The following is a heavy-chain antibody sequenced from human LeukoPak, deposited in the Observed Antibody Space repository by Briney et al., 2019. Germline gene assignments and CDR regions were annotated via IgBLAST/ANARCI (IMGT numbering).Heavy chain of an antibody. D-gene: IGHD6-13*01. V-gene: IGHV3-74*03. Sequence: GGSLRLSCAASRFTFSSYWMHWVRQAPGKGPVWVSSMNSDGSSTMYADSVKGRFTNSRDNAKNTLYLQMNSLRVDDTAVYYCVRGSKYSSTWYVDYWGRGTLVTVSS. CDR3: VRGSKYSSTWYVDY. CDR2: MNSDGSST. J-gene: IGHJ4*02. CDR1: RFTFSSYW.